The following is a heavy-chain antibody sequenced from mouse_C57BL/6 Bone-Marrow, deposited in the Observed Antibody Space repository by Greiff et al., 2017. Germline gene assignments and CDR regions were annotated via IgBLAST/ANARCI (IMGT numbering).Heavy chain of an antibody. D-gene: IGHD1-1*01. J-gene: IGHJ4*01. CDR3: AYCGSAYAMDD. Sequence: EVQLQQSGAELVRPGSSVKMSCKTSGYTFTSYGINWVKQRPGEGLEWIGYIYIGNGYTEYHENVKGKATLTSDTSSSTAYMQLSSLTSEDSAIYFRAYCGSAYAMDDWGQGTSVTVSS. CDR1: GYTFTSYG. V-gene: IGHV1-58*01. CDR2: IYIGNGYT.